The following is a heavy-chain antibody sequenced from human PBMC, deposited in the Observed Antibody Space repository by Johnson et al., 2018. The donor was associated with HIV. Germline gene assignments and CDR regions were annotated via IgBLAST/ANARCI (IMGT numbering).Heavy chain of an antibody. CDR3: ARDQDWGYYDSTAFDI. J-gene: IGHJ3*02. D-gene: IGHD3-22*01. Sequence: QAQLVESGGGVVQPGRSLRLSCAASGFTFNSYAMHWVRQAPGKGLEWVAIISYDGSNKYYADSVKGRFTISRDNSKNTVYLQMSSLRAEDTAVYHCARDQDWGYYDSTAFDIWGQGTMVTVSS. CDR1: GFTFNSYA. CDR2: ISYDGSNK. V-gene: IGHV3-30*04.